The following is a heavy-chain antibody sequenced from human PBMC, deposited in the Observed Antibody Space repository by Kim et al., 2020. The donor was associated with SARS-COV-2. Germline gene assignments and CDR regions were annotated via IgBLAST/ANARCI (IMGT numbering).Heavy chain of an antibody. J-gene: IGHJ4*02. V-gene: IGHV4-39*02. CDR2: IHHSGTT. CDR1: GGSISNNIHY. D-gene: IGHD2-2*01. CDR3: SRETEGTSAAS. Sequence: SETLSLTCTVSGGSISNNIHYWAWIRQPPGKGLEWIGSIHHSGTTYYTPSLKSRVTISVDTSRNQFSLQVRSVTAADTAVYYCSRETEGTSAASRGQGT.